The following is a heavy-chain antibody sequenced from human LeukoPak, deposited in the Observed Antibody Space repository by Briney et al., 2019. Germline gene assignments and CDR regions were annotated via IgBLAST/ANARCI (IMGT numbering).Heavy chain of an antibody. CDR1: GGSISNIENY. CDR2: ISYSGNT. Sequence: PSETLSLTCTVSGGSISNIENYWGWIRQPPGKGLEWIGSISYSGNTYYNPSLKSRVTMSGNTSKNQFSLKMTSVTAADTAVYYCARHFDYWGQGTLVTVSS. CDR3: ARHFDY. J-gene: IGHJ4*02. V-gene: IGHV4-39*01.